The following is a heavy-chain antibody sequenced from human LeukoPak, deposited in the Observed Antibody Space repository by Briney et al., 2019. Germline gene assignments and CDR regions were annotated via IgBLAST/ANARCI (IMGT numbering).Heavy chain of an antibody. V-gene: IGHV1-2*02. CDR2: INPNSGGT. J-gene: IGHJ3*02. D-gene: IGHD3-22*01. CDR1: GYTFTGYY. Sequence: ASVKVSCKASGYTFTGYYVHWVRQAPGQGLEWMGWINPNSGGTNYAQKFQGRVTMTRDTSISTAYMELSRLRSDDTAVYYCARDRSLTMIVVVDDAFDIWGQGTMVTVSS. CDR3: ARDRSLTMIVVVDDAFDI.